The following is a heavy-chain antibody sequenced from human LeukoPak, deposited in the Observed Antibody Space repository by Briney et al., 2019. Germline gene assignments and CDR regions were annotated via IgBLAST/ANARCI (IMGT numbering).Heavy chain of an antibody. J-gene: IGHJ4*02. D-gene: IGHD1-26*01. V-gene: IGHV4-30-4*01. CDR2: IYYSGST. CDR1: GGSISSGDYY. CDR3: ASEGSYYCFDY. Sequence: SETLSLTCTVSGGSISSGDYYWSWIRQPPGKGLEWIGYIYYSGSTYYNPSLKSRVTISVDTSKNQFSLKLSSVTAADTAVYYCASEGSYYCFDYWGQGTLVTVSS.